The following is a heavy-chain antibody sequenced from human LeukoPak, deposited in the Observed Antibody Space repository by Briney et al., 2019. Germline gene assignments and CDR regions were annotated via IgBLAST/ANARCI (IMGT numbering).Heavy chain of an antibody. CDR1: TFTFSSYS. Sequence: GESMTLSCAASTFTFSSYSMDWDRQAQGKGLEWVSSISSSSTHIYYTNSGKGRFTIHTHTGKHSMYLQMNSMRATHPCVYYRAIRYGRSLVTFVYWGQGGLVTVCS. CDR3: AIRYGRSLVTFVY. CDR2: ISSSSTHI. V-gene: IGHV3-21*01. D-gene: IGHD4-23*01. J-gene: IGHJ4*02.